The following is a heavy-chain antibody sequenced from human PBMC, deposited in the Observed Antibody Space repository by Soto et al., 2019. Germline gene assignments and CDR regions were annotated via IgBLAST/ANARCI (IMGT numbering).Heavy chain of an antibody. CDR2: ISAYNGNT. V-gene: IGHV1-18*01. J-gene: IGHJ5*02. Sequence: ASVKVSCKASGYTFTSYGISWVRQAPGQGLEWMGWISAYNGNTNYAQKLQGRVTMTTDTSTSTAYMELRSLRSDDTAVYYCARDSRDIVATMAPPVRWFDPWGQGTLVTVSS. CDR1: GYTFTSYG. D-gene: IGHD5-12*01. CDR3: ARDSRDIVATMAPPVRWFDP.